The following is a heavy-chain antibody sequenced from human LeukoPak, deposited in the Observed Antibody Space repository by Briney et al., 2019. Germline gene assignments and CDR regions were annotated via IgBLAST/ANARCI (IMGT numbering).Heavy chain of an antibody. Sequence: GGSLRLSCAASKFTFNTFAMHWVRQAPGKGLEWVAIISYDGSEKYYADSVKGRFTISRDNSKNSLYLQMNFLRPEDTGVYYCVRDYSGRDYWGQGTLVTVSS. J-gene: IGHJ4*02. CDR2: ISYDGSEK. V-gene: IGHV3-30*04. CDR3: VRDYSGRDY. D-gene: IGHD5-12*01. CDR1: KFTFNTFA.